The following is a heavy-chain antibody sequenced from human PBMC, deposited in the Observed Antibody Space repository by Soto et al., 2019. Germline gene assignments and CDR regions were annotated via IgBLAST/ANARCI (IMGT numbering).Heavy chain of an antibody. J-gene: IGHJ4*02. V-gene: IGHV4-59*08. CDR3: ASMGYHYGSGSYPLDY. CDR1: GGSISSYY. Sequence: QVQLQESGPGLVKPSETLSLTCTVSGGSISSYYWTWIRQPPGKGLEWIGFMYNSGSTHYNPSLKSRVPISLDTSQNQFSLHLRSVTAADTAVYYCASMGYHYGSGSYPLDYWGQGTLVTVSS. CDR2: MYNSGST. D-gene: IGHD3-10*01.